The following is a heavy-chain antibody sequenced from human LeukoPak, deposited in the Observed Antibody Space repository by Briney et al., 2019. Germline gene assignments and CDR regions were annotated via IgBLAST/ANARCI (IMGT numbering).Heavy chain of an antibody. CDR2: IIPIFGTA. Sequence: ASVKVSCKASGGTFSSYAISWVRQAPGQGLEWMGGIIPIFGTANYAQKFQGRVTITADESTSTAYMELSSLRSEDTAVYYCARGYCSSTSCYSVGDSFDYWGQGTLVTVSS. D-gene: IGHD2-2*01. CDR3: ARGYCSSTSCYSVGDSFDY. V-gene: IGHV1-69*13. J-gene: IGHJ4*02. CDR1: GGTFSSYA.